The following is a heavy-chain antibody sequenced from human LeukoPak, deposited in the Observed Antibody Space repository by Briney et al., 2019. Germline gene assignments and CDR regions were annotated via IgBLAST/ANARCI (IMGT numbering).Heavy chain of an antibody. D-gene: IGHD3-22*01. V-gene: IGHV3-7*01. Sequence: GGSLRLSCTASGFTFGDYAMSWFRQAPGKGLEWVANIKQDGSEKYYVDSVKGRFTISRDNAKNSLYLQMNSLRAEDTAVYYCARAGHSRGYYTYPFDIWGQGTMVTVSS. CDR2: IKQDGSEK. J-gene: IGHJ3*02. CDR1: GFTFGDYA. CDR3: ARAGHSRGYYTYPFDI.